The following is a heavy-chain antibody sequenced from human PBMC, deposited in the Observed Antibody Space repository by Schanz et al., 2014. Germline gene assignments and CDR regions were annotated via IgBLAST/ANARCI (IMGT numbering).Heavy chain of an antibody. V-gene: IGHV1-46*01. CDR2: ITPSGGST. J-gene: IGHJ3*02. D-gene: IGHD5-18*01. CDR1: GYTFVSYS. Sequence: QVQLVQSGAEVKKPGASVKVSCKASGYTFVSYSMHWVRQAPGQGLEWMGIITPSGGSTNYAQKLQGRGTMTTDTSTGTAYMELRSLRSDDTALYYCTRGGYSYALSAFDIWGQGTMVTVSS. CDR3: TRGGYSYALSAFDI.